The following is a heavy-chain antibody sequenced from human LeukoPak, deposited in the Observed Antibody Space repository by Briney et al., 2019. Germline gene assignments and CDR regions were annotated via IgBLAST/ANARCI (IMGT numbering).Heavy chain of an antibody. CDR2: ITSSGGTI. J-gene: IGHJ4*02. V-gene: IGHV3-48*03. CDR1: GFTFSIYE. D-gene: IGHD1-26*01. Sequence: PGGPLRLPCAPSGFTFSIYEMNWVRQAPGKGLEGLSYITSSGGTIYYADSVKGRFTISRDNAKNSLDLQMNSLRGEDTAVYYCASILGGTRARGFDLWGQGTLVTVSS. CDR3: ASILGGTRARGFDL.